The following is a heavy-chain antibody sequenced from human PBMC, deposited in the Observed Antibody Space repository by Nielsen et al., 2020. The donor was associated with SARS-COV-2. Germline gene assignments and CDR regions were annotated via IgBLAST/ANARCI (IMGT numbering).Heavy chain of an antibody. J-gene: IGHJ5*02. CDR2: ISAYNGNT. D-gene: IGHD2-2*01. V-gene: IGHV1-18*04. CDR1: GYTFTSYG. Sequence: ASVKVSCKASGYTFTSYGISWVQQAPGQGLEWMGWISAYNGNTNYAQKLQGRVTMTTDTSTSTAYMELRSLRSDDTAVYYCARDQISSTSFDNWFDPWGQGTLVTVSS. CDR3: ARDQISSTSFDNWFDP.